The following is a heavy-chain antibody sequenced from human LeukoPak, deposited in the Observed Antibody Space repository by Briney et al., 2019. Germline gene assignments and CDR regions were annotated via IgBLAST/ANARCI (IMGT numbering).Heavy chain of an antibody. CDR2: VSPNNGNT. CDR3: ARGGDVVVVAAIHNWFDP. CDR1: GYTFINYG. D-gene: IGHD2-15*01. V-gene: IGHV1-18*01. J-gene: IGHJ5*02. Sequence: ASVSVSCKASGYTFINYGISWVRQAPGQGLEWMGWVSPNNGNTNYAQKLQGRVSMTTDTSTSTAYMELRSLRSDDTAVYYCARGGDVVVVAAIHNWFDPWGQGTMHSVSS.